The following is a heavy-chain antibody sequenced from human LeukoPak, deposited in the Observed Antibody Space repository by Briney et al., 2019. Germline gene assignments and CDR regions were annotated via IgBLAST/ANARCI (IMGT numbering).Heavy chain of an antibody. CDR3: ARVQYFYASSAYYNDY. D-gene: IGHD3-22*01. CDR1: GVSFSGYY. J-gene: IGHJ4*02. Sequence: SETLSLTCDVYGVSFSGYYWNWIRQPPGKGLEWIGEINHSGSTNYNPSLKCRVTISIDTSKNQFSLKLSSVTAADTAVYYCARVQYFYASSAYYNDYWGQGTRVTVSS. V-gene: IGHV4-34*01. CDR2: INHSGST.